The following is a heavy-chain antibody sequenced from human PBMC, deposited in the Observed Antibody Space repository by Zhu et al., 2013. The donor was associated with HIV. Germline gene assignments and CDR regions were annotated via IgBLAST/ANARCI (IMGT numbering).Heavy chain of an antibody. D-gene: IGHD6-19*01. CDR3: AREGDIAVAGVHEQYYFDY. J-gene: IGHJ4*02. CDR1: GGTFSSYA. V-gene: IGHV1-69*01. Sequence: QVQLVQSGAEVKKPGSSVKVSCKASGGTFSSYAISWVRQAPGQGLEWMGGIIPIFGTANYAQKFQGRVTITADESTSTAYMELSSLRSEDTAVYYCAREGDIAVAGVHEQYYFDYWGQGTLVTVSS. CDR2: IIPIFGTA.